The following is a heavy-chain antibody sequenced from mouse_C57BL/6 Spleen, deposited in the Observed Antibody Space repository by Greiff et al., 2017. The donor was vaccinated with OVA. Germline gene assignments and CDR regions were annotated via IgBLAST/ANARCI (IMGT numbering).Heavy chain of an antibody. CDR3: ARSRYYGSSPYWYCDV. J-gene: IGHJ1*03. Sequence: VQLKESGPVLVKPGASVKMSCKASGYTFPDYYMNWVKQSHGKSLEWIGVINPYNGGTSYNQKFKGKATLTVDKSSSTAYMELNSLTSEDSAVYYCARSRYYGSSPYWYCDVWGTGTTVTVSS. V-gene: IGHV1-19*01. CDR2: INPYNGGT. CDR1: GYTFPDYY. D-gene: IGHD1-1*01.